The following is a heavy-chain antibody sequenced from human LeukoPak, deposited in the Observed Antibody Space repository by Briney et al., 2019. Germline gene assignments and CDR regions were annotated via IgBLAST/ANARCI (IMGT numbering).Heavy chain of an antibody. V-gene: IGHV4-31*03. CDR1: GGSTSSGGYY. Sequence: SQTLSLTCTVSGGSTSSGGYYWSWIRQHPGKGLEWIGYIYYSGSTYYNPSLKSRVTISVDTSKNQFSLKLSSVTAADTAVYYCARDGTYGSGSYSKGFDYWGQGTLVTVSS. CDR2: IYYSGST. J-gene: IGHJ4*02. D-gene: IGHD3-10*01. CDR3: ARDGTYGSGSYSKGFDY.